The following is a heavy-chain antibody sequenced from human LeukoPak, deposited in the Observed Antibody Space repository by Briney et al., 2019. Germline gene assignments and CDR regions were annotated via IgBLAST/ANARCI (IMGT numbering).Heavy chain of an antibody. CDR3: ARVAGYSSSWYQGDNWFDP. CDR1: GYTFTGYY. J-gene: IGHJ5*02. CDR2: INPNSGGT. Sequence: ASVKVSCKASGYTFTGYYVHWVRQAPGQGLEWMGWINPNSGGTNYAQKFQGWVTMTRDTSISTAYMELSRLRSDDTAVYYCARVAGYSSSWYQGDNWFDPWGQGTLVTVSS. V-gene: IGHV1-2*04. D-gene: IGHD6-13*01.